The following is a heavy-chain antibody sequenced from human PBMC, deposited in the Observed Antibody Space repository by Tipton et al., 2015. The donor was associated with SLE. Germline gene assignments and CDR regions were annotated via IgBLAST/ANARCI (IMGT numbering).Heavy chain of an antibody. V-gene: IGHV4-38-2*01. J-gene: IGHJ3*02. CDR1: GYSISSGYY. CDR3: ARRGWVDAFDI. CDR2: IYHRGST. Sequence: TLSLTCDVSGYSISSGYYWGWIRQPPGKGLEWIGSIYHRGSTHYNPSLKSRVTLSLDTSKNQFSLKLTSVTAADTAVYYCARRGWVDAFDIWGQGTMVIVSS. D-gene: IGHD6-19*01.